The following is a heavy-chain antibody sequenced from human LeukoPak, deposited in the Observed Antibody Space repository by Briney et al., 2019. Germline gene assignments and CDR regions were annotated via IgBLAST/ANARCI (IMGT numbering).Heavy chain of an antibody. CDR1: GFTFRNYA. CDR2: VSGSGGST. Sequence: GGSLGLSCAASGFTFRNYALSWVRQAPGKGLEWVSGVSGSGGSTYYADSVKGRFTISRDNSQNTLYLQMSSLRAEDTDVYYCAKGGGNYGSGSYLFDYWGQGTLVTVSS. J-gene: IGHJ4*02. CDR3: AKGGGNYGSGSYLFDY. V-gene: IGHV3-23*01. D-gene: IGHD3-10*01.